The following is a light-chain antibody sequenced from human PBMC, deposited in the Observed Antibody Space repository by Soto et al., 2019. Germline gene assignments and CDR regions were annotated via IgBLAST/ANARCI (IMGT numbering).Light chain of an antibody. J-gene: IGLJ2*01. CDR3: QSYDSSLRRV. V-gene: IGLV1-40*01. Sequence: QSVLTQPPSVSGAPGQRVTISCTGSSSNIGAGYDVHWYQQLPGTAPKLLIYGSSNRPSAVPVRFSGSKSGTSACLATTGLQAVDEADYYCQSYDSSLRRVFGGGTKLTVL. CDR1: SSNIGAGYD. CDR2: GSS.